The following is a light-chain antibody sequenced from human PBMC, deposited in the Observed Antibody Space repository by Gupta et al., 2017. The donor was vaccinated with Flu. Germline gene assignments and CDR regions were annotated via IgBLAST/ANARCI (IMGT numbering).Light chain of an antibody. J-gene: IGLJ2*01. Sequence: YVLPQPPPVPVAPGQTARITCGGNKIGSKSVHWYQQKPGQAPVLVVYDDSDRPTGIPVRFSGSNSGNTATLTISRVEAGDEADYYCQVWDSSSDHVVFGGGTKLTVL. V-gene: IGLV3-21*02. CDR1: KIGSKS. CDR2: DDS. CDR3: QVWDSSSDHVV.